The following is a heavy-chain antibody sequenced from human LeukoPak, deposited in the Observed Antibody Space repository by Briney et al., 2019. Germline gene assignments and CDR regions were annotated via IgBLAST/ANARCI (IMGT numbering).Heavy chain of an antibody. CDR2: IYYSGST. Sequence: SETLSLTCTVSGGSISSYYWSWIRQPPGKGLEWIGDIYYSGSTNYNPSLKSRVTISVDTSKNQFSLKLSPVTAADTAVYYCARSYQGGYSYGPFDYWGQGTLVTVSS. V-gene: IGHV4-59*01. D-gene: IGHD5-18*01. CDR3: ARSYQGGYSYGPFDY. J-gene: IGHJ4*02. CDR1: GGSISSYY.